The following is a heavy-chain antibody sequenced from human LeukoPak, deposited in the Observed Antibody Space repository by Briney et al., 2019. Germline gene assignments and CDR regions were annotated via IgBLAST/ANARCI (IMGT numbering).Heavy chain of an antibody. CDR2: IYYSGST. D-gene: IGHD2-15*01. CDR3: ARHGGMRDDALYL. Sequence: SETLSLTCTVSGGSINSYYWSWIRQPPGKGLEWIGYIYYSGSTNYNPSLKSRVTISADTSKNQSSLKLNSVTAADTAVYYCARHGGMRDDALYLWGQGTMVTVSS. J-gene: IGHJ3*01. V-gene: IGHV4-59*08. CDR1: GGSINSYY.